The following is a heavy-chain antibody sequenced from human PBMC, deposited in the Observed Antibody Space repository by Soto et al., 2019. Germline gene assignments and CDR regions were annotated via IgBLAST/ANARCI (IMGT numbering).Heavy chain of an antibody. CDR2: INPRTGST. CDR3: ARDGGLLTASWHYDL. J-gene: IGHJ2*01. CDR1: GYSFTNYC. D-gene: IGHD2-15*01. Sequence: QVQLVQSGADVKKPGTSVKVSCKAAGYSFTNYCMYWVRQAPGQGLEWMGMINPRTGSTRYAQKFQDRVTPTRDTSTTTVYMELSTLISDDTAVYYRARDGGLLTASWHYDLWGPGTLVTVSS. V-gene: IGHV1-46*01.